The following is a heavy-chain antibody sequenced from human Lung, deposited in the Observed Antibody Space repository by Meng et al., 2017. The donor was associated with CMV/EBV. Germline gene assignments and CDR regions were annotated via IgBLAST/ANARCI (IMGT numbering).Heavy chain of an antibody. J-gene: IGHJ4*02. CDR3: ASGTPGRSYCDY. CDR2: FVNYVDT. CDR1: GYTFGSYG. V-gene: IGHV1-18*01. D-gene: IGHD2-15*01. Sequence: VHLLQSGPEVKERGASVRVSCKASGYTFGSYGVCWVRQAPGQGLEWMGWFVNYVDTYPAPKFQGRVTMTTDTHTNTAFMELRSLTSDDTAVYYCASGTPGRSYCDYWGQGTLVTVSS.